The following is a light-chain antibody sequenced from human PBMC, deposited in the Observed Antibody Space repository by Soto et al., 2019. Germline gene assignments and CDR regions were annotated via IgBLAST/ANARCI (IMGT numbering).Light chain of an antibody. V-gene: IGKV3D-15*02. J-gene: IGKJ1*01. CDR2: RAS. Sequence: EIVMLQSPATLSLSPGERATLSCRASQSVDSNLAWYQQKPGQPPRLLIYRASARATGVPARFSGSGSGTDFTLTISSLQAEDVAVYYCQQYYSTPQTFGQGTKVEIK. CDR1: QSVDSN. CDR3: QQYYSTPQT.